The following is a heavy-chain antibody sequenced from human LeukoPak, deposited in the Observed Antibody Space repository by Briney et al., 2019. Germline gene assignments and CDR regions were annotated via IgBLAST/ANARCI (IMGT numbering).Heavy chain of an antibody. D-gene: IGHD3-3*01. CDR2: ISSSSSYI. V-gene: IGHV3-11*06. Sequence: GGSLRLSCAASGFTFSDYYMSWIRQAPGKGLEWVSYISSSSSYIYYADSVKGRFTISRDNAKNSLYLQMNSLRAEDTAVYYCASSYYDFWSGYYTGGQVDYWGQGTLVTVSS. J-gene: IGHJ4*02. CDR1: GFTFSDYY. CDR3: ASSYYDFWSGYYTGGQVDY.